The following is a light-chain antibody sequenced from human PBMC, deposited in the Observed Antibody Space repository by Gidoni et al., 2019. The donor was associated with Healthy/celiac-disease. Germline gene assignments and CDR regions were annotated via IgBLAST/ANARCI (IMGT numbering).Light chain of an antibody. V-gene: IGKV1-39*01. J-gene: IGKJ1*01. CDR1: QSISSY. Sequence: TQSPSSLSASVGDRVTITCRASQSISSYLDWYQQKPGKAPKLLIYAASSLQSGVPSRFSGSGSGTDFTLTISSLQPEDFATYYCQQSYSTPRTFGQGTKVEIK. CDR3: QQSYSTPRT. CDR2: AAS.